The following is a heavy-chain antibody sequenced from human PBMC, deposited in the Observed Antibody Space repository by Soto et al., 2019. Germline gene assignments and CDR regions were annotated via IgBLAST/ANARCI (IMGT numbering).Heavy chain of an antibody. CDR2: IKKDGSET. D-gene: IGHD1-26*01. Sequence: EVQLVESGGGLVQPGGSLRLSCAASGFTFSSYWMSWVRQAPGMGLEWLAIIKKDGSETHYVDAVKGRLTISRDNAKNSRFLQTNSLRTADTAVYYCARGAGWESDYWGQGTLVTVSS. CDR3: ARGAGWESDY. CDR1: GFTFSSYW. J-gene: IGHJ4*02. V-gene: IGHV3-7*03.